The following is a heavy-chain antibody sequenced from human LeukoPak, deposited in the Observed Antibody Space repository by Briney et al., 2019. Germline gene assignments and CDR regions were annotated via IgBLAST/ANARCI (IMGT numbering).Heavy chain of an antibody. V-gene: IGHV1-58*02. CDR2: IVVGSGNT. Sequence: SVKVSCKASAYTFTSYGISWVRQAPGQGLEWIGWIVVGSGNTNYAQKFQERVTITRDMSTSLVYMELSSLRSEDTAVYYCAAEAAYYYDSRDAFDVWGQGTMVTVSS. J-gene: IGHJ3*01. CDR1: AYTFTSYG. D-gene: IGHD3-22*01. CDR3: AAEAAYYYDSRDAFDV.